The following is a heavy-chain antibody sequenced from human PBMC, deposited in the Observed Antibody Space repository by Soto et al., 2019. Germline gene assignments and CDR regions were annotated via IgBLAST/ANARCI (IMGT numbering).Heavy chain of an antibody. CDR2: INHSGST. D-gene: IGHD3-10*01. CDR3: ARSQAIRLGSGWFDP. Sequence: SETLSLTCAVYGGSFSGYYWSWIRQPPGKGLEWIGEINHSGSTNYNPSIKSRVTISVDTSKNQFSLKLSSVTAADTAVYYCARSQAIRLGSGWFDPWGQGTLVTVS. CDR1: GGSFSGYY. V-gene: IGHV4-34*01. J-gene: IGHJ5*02.